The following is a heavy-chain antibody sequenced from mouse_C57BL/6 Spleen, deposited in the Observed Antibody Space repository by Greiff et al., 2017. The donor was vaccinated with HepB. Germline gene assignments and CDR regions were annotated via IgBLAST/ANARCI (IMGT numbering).Heavy chain of an antibody. D-gene: IGHD2-2*01. Sequence: VQLQQSGPELVKPGASVKISCKASGYAFSSSWMNWVKQRPGKGLEWIGRIYPGDGDTNYNGKFKGKATLTADKSSSTAYMQLSSLTSEDSAVYFCARERVRDAMDYWGQGTSVTVSS. CDR2: IYPGDGDT. CDR1: GYAFSSSW. J-gene: IGHJ4*01. V-gene: IGHV1-82*01. CDR3: ARERVRDAMDY.